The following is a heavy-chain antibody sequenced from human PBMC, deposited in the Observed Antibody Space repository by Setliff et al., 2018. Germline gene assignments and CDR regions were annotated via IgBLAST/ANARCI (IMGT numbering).Heavy chain of an antibody. V-gene: IGHV4-39*07. CDR2: IFYDGNT. J-gene: IGHJ4*02. Sequence: SETLSLTCTVSGGPISSSSYYWGWIRQPPGKGLEWIGSIFYDGNTFYNPSLKSRVTTSVDTSKNQFSLNLVSLTAADTAVYYCTRGRSTGYNTWGQGLLVTVSS. D-gene: IGHD1-1*01. CDR1: GGPISSSSYY. CDR3: TRGRSTGYNT.